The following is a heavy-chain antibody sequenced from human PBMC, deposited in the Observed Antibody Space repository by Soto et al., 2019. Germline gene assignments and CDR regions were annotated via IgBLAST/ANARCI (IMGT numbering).Heavy chain of an antibody. V-gene: IGHV1-2*02. CDR3: AKDLTRQLAYWLDP. CDR1: GYNFNTFD. CDR2: MNPNSGGT. D-gene: IGHD6-6*01. J-gene: IGHJ5*02. Sequence: ASVKVSCKASGYNFNTFDIYWVRQATGHGLEWMGWMNPNSGGTEYAQKFQGRVTLTRDTSIATAYLTLTSLTSDDTALYYCAKDLTRQLAYWLDPWGQGTQVTVSS.